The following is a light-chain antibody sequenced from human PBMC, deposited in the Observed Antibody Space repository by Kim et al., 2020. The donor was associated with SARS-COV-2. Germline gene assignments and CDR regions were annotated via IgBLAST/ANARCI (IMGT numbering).Light chain of an antibody. Sequence: DVQMTQSPSSVSGSVGDTVTITCRASQGIASWLAWYQQKPGKAPKLLIYAASALQSGVPSRFSGSGSGREFTLTIRSLQPEDVATYFCQQSNNFPITFGQGTRLEIK. J-gene: IGKJ5*01. CDR3: QQSNNFPIT. V-gene: IGKV1-12*01. CDR2: AAS. CDR1: QGIASW.